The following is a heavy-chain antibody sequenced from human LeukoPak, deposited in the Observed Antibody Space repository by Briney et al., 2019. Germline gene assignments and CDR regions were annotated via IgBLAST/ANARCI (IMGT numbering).Heavy chain of an antibody. CDR3: ARRPVPDPEYSSSVDY. D-gene: IGHD6-6*01. V-gene: IGHV4-38-2*01. CDR1: GYPISSGYY. Sequence: SETLSLTCAVSGYPISSGYYWGWTRQPPGKGLEWIGCIYHSGSTYYNPSLKTRVTISVDTSNNQFSLKLSSVTAADTAVYYCARRPVPDPEYSSSVDYWGQGTLVTVSS. J-gene: IGHJ4*02. CDR2: IYHSGST.